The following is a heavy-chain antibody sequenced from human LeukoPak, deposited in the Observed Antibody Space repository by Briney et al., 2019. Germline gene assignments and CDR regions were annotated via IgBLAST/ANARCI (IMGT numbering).Heavy chain of an antibody. J-gene: IGHJ4*02. CDR3: ARGGLRYFDWLPRY. Sequence: SETLSLTCAVYGGSFSGYYWSWIRQPPGKGLEWIGEINHSGSTNYNPSLKSRVTISVDTSKNQFSLKLSSVTAADTAVYYCARGGLRYFDWLPRYWGQGTLVTVSS. D-gene: IGHD3-9*01. V-gene: IGHV4-34*01. CDR2: INHSGST. CDR1: GGSFSGYY.